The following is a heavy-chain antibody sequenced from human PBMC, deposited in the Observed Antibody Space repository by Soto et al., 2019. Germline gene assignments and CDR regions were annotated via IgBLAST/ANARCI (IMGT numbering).Heavy chain of an antibody. D-gene: IGHD5-18*01. CDR2: IIPIFGTA. CDR3: ARDPRGAYSYGPATDAFDI. V-gene: IGHV1-69*01. Sequence: QVQLVQSGAEVKKPGSSVKVSCKASGGTFSSYAISWVRQAPGQGLEWMGGIIPIFGTANYAQKFQGRVTITADESTSTAYMELSSLRSEDTAVYYCARDPRGAYSYGPATDAFDIWGQGTMVTVSS. J-gene: IGHJ3*02. CDR1: GGTFSSYA.